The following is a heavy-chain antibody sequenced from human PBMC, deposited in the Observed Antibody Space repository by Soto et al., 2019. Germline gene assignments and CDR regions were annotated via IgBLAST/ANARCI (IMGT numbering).Heavy chain of an antibody. D-gene: IGHD6-13*01. V-gene: IGHV3-30*18. CDR1: GFTFSSYG. CDR3: AKDRRIAGLYYFDY. J-gene: IGHJ4*02. CDR2: ISYDGSNK. Sequence: ESGGGVVQPGRSLRLSCAASGFTFSSYGMHWVRQAPGKGLEWVAVISYDGSNKYYADSVKGRFTISRDNSKNTLYLQMNSLRAEDTAVYYCAKDRRIAGLYYFDYWGQGTLVTVSS.